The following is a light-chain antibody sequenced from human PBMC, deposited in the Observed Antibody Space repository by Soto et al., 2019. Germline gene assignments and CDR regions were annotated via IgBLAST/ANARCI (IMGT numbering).Light chain of an antibody. V-gene: IGKV3-20*01. CDR3: QQYGSSPWT. Sequence: EIVLTQSPGTLSLSPGERATLSCRASQSVSSSYLAWYQQKPGQAPRLLIYGASSRATGIPDRFSGSGSWTAFTLTISSLEPEDFAVYYCQQYGSSPWTFGQGTKVEIK. J-gene: IGKJ1*01. CDR2: GAS. CDR1: QSVSSSY.